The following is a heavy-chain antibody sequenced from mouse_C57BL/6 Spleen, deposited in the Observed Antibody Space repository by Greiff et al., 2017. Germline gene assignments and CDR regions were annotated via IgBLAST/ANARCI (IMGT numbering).Heavy chain of an antibody. J-gene: IGHJ2*01. CDR2: IDPETGGT. CDR3: TRSRTDY. CDR1: GYTFTDYE. Sequence: QVQLQQSGAELVRPGASVTLSCQASGYTFTDYEMHWVKQTPVHGLEWIGAIDPETGGTAYNQKFKGKAILTADKASSTAYMELRSLTSEDSAVYYCTRSRTDYWGQGTTLTVSS. V-gene: IGHV1-15*01. D-gene: IGHD2-14*01.